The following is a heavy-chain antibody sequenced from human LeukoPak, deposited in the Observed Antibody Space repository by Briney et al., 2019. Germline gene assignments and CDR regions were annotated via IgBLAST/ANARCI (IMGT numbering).Heavy chain of an antibody. CDR3: ATRYSSSWYMNGIYFDY. CDR1: GYTLTELS. CDR2: FDPEDGET. D-gene: IGHD6-13*01. J-gene: IGHJ4*02. V-gene: IGHV1-24*01. Sequence: ASVKVSCKVSGYTLTELSMHWVRQAPGKGLEWRGGFDPEDGETIYAQKFQGRVTMTEDTSTDTAYMELSSLRSEDTAVYYCATRYSSSWYMNGIYFDYWGQGTLVTVSS.